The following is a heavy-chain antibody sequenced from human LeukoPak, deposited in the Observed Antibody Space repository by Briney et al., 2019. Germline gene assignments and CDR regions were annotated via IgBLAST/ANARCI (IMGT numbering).Heavy chain of an antibody. CDR2: ISYDGSNK. CDR3: APLNWVYPDGFDI. J-gene: IGHJ3*02. V-gene: IGHV3-30*03. CDR1: GFTFSSYG. Sequence: GGSLRLSCAASGFTFSSYGMHWVRQAPGKGLEWVAVISYDGSNKYFADSVKGRFTISRDNSKNTLYLQMNSLRAEDTAVYYCAPLNWVYPDGFDIWGQGTMVTVSS. D-gene: IGHD6-13*01.